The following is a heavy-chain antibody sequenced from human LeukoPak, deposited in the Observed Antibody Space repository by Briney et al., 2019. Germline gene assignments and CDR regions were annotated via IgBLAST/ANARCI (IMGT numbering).Heavy chain of an antibody. J-gene: IGHJ4*02. CDR1: GGSISSSYYY. D-gene: IGHD3-16*02. Sequence: PSETLSLTCTVSGGSISSSYYYWGWIRQPPGKGLEWIGSIYYSGSTYYNPSLKSRVTISVDTSKNQFSLKLSSVTAADTAVYYCARDEYDYVWGSYRYTASYFDYWGQGTLVTVSS. CDR3: ARDEYDYVWGSYRYTASYFDY. CDR2: IYYSGST. V-gene: IGHV4-39*02.